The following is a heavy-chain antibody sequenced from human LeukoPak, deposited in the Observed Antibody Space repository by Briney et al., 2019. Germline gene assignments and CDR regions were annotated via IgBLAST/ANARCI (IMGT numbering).Heavy chain of an antibody. V-gene: IGHV3-73*01. CDR2: IRTKGNRYAT. J-gene: IGHJ4*02. D-gene: IGHD3-10*01. CDR1: GLTFSGAD. Sequence: GGSLRLSCAASGLTFSGADMHWVRQASGKGLEWVGRIRTKGNRYATAYAASVKGRFTISRDDSKNTAHLQMNSLKTEDTAVYYCIHYGSGSYSTDYWGQGTLVTVSS. CDR3: IHYGSGSYSTDY.